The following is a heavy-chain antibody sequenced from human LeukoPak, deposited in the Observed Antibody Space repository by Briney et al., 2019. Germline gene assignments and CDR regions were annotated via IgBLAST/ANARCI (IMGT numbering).Heavy chain of an antibody. V-gene: IGHV3-23*01. CDR1: GFTFSIYA. Sequence: PGGSLRLSCAASGFTFSIYAMSWVRQAPGKGLEWVSAISGSGGSTYYADSVKGRFTISRDNSKNTLYLQMNSLRAEDTAVYYCAKDQYYPYYYDSSGYLRGYYFDYWGQGTLVTVSS. J-gene: IGHJ4*02. D-gene: IGHD3-22*01. CDR3: AKDQYYPYYYDSSGYLRGYYFDY. CDR2: ISGSGGST.